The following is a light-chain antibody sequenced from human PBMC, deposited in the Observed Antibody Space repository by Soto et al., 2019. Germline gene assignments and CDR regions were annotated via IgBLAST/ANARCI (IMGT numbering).Light chain of an antibody. CDR1: QSISSW. Sequence: DIQMTQSPSTLSASVGDRVTITCRSSQSISSWLAWYQQKPGNAPKLLIYKASSLESGVPSRFSGSGSGTEFTLNISSLQPDDFATYYCQQYNSYPWTFGQGTKVEIK. V-gene: IGKV1-5*03. CDR2: KAS. J-gene: IGKJ1*01. CDR3: QQYNSYPWT.